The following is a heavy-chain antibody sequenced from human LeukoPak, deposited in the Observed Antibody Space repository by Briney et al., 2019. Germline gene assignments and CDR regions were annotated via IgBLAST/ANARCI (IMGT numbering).Heavy chain of an antibody. D-gene: IGHD3-22*01. CDR2: IIPIFGTA. J-gene: IGHJ3*02. CDR1: GGTFSSYA. Sequence: GASVKVSCKASGGTFSSYAISWVRQAPGQGLEWMGRIIPIFGTASYAQKFQGRVTITTDESTSTAYMELSSLRSEDTAVYYCASRWVGSSGYSRHAFDIWGQGTMVTVSS. V-gene: IGHV1-69*05. CDR3: ASRWVGSSGYSRHAFDI.